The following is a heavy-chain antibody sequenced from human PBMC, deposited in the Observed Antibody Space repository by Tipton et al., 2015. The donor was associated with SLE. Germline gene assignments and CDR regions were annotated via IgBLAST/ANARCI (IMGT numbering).Heavy chain of an antibody. Sequence: GSLRLSCEGSGFTFSSFWMSWVRQAPGKGLEWVANIKEDGSDKYYVDSVKGRFTISRDNGKRSLYLQMNSLRAEDTAVYYCARDGQQLEYGHYFDYWGQGTLVTVSS. J-gene: IGHJ4*02. CDR1: GFTFSSFW. CDR3: ARDGQQLEYGHYFDY. CDR2: IKEDGSDK. D-gene: IGHD1-1*01. V-gene: IGHV3-7*05.